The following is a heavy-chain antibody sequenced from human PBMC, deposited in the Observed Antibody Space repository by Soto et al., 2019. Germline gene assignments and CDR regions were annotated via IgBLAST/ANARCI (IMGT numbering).Heavy chain of an antibody. CDR1: GGSISSGGYY. D-gene: IGHD1-20*01. V-gene: IGHV4-31*03. J-gene: IGHJ6*02. Sequence: QVQLQESGPGLVRPSQTLSLTCTVSGGSISSGGYYWSWIRQHPGKGLEWIGYIYYSGSTYYNPSLKSRVTISVDTSKNQFSLKLSSVTAADTAAYYCARDPYNWNYYYGMDVWGQGTTVTVSS. CDR2: IYYSGST. CDR3: ARDPYNWNYYYGMDV.